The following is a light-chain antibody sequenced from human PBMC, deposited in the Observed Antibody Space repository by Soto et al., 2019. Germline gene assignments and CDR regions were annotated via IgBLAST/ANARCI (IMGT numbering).Light chain of an antibody. CDR2: GAS. CDR1: QRVGIN. V-gene: IGKV3-15*01. Sequence: EIVMTQSPASLSVSPGETATLSCRASQRVGINLVWYQQKPGQAPRLLIYGASTRATGIPARFSGSGSGTDFTLTISSLQSEDVAVFYCQQYDNWPRTFGQGTKVEIK. CDR3: QQYDNWPRT. J-gene: IGKJ1*01.